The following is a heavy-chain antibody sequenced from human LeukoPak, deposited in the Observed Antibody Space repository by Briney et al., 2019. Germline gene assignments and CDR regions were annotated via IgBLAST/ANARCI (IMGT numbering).Heavy chain of an antibody. J-gene: IGHJ4*02. V-gene: IGHV3-30*18. CDR3: AKDLKWLPYFDY. D-gene: IGHD5-12*01. CDR1: GFTFSSCG. Sequence: PGGSLRLSCAASGFTFSSCGMHWVRQAPGKGLEWVAVISYDGSNKYYADSVKGRFIISRDNSKNTLYLQMNSLRAEDTAVYYCAKDLKWLPYFDYWGQGTLVTVSS. CDR2: ISYDGSNK.